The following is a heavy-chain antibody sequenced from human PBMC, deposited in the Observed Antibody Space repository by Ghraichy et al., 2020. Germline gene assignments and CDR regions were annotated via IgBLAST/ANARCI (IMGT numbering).Heavy chain of an antibody. CDR2: IWYDGSNK. CDR1: GFTFSSYG. D-gene: IGHD4-11*01. Sequence: GGSLRLSCAASGFTFSSYGMHWVRQAPGKGLEWVAVIWYDGSNKYYADSVKGRFTISRDNSKNTLYLQMNSLRAEDTAVYYCARGLYSNYPMGYWGQGTLVTVSS. V-gene: IGHV3-33*01. J-gene: IGHJ4*02. CDR3: ARGLYSNYPMGY.